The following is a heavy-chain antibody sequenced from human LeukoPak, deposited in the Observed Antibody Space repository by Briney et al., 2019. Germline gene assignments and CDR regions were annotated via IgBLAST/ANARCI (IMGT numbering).Heavy chain of an antibody. CDR1: GFTFSSYA. Sequence: GGSLRLSCGASGFTFSSYAMHWVRQAPGKGLEWVAVISYDGSNKYYADSVKGRFTISRDNSKNTLYLQMNSLRAEDTAVYYCARAFSRTYYDFWSGYSDAFDIWGQGTMVTVSS. J-gene: IGHJ3*02. CDR2: ISYDGSNK. D-gene: IGHD3-3*01. V-gene: IGHV3-30*01. CDR3: ARAFSRTYYDFWSGYSDAFDI.